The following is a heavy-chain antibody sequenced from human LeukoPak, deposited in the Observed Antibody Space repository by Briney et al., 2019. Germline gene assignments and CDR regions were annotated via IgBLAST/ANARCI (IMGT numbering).Heavy chain of an antibody. D-gene: IGHD2-15*01. Sequence: SETWSLTCAVYGGSFSSYYWSWFRQPPGKGLEWIGEINHTGSTNYNPSLKSRVTISVDTSKNQFSLKLSSVTAADTAVYYCARPPRRAAHGYFDLWGRGTLVTVSS. V-gene: IGHV4-34*01. CDR2: INHTGST. CDR3: ARPPRRAAHGYFDL. J-gene: IGHJ2*01. CDR1: GGSFSSYY.